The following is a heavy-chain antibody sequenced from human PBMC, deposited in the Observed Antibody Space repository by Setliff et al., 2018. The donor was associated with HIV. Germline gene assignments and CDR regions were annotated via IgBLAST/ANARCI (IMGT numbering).Heavy chain of an antibody. CDR3: ARNPCSGGSCPDAFDI. J-gene: IGHJ3*02. V-gene: IGHV4-59*01. CDR1: GGSISSYY. Sequence: PSETLSLTCTVSGGSISSYYWSWIRQPPGKGLEWIGYIYYSGSTNYNPSLKSRVTISVDTSKNQFSLKLSSVTAVDTAVYYCARNPCSGGSCPDAFDIWGQGTMVTVSS. D-gene: IGHD2-15*01. CDR2: IYYSGST.